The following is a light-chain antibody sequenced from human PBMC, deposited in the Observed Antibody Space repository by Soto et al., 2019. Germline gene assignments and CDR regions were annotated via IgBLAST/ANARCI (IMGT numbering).Light chain of an antibody. V-gene: IGLV1-40*01. CDR2: KNN. CDR3: QSYDNILSGPL. Sequence: QSVLTQPPSVSGAPGQTITMSCTGSGSNVGASYDVHWYQVLPGAGPRLLIYKNNNRPSGVPDRFSGSKSGTSASLAITGLRAEDEADYYCQSYDNILSGPLFGGGTKGTVL. J-gene: IGLJ3*02. CDR1: GSNVGASYD.